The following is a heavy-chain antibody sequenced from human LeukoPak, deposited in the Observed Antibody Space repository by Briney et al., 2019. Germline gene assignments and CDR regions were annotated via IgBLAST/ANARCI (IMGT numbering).Heavy chain of an antibody. Sequence: SETLSLTCTVSGGSISSGSYYWSWIRQPAGKGLEWIGHIYTSGSTNYNPSLKSRVTISVDTSKNQFSLKLSSVTAADTAVYYCARKDYFDYWGQGTLVTVSS. CDR1: GGSISSGSYY. V-gene: IGHV4-61*09. CDR3: ARKDYFDY. J-gene: IGHJ4*02. CDR2: IYTSGST.